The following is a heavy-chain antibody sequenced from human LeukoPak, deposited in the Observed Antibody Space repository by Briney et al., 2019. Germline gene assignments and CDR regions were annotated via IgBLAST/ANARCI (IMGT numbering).Heavy chain of an antibody. Sequence: ASVKVSCKASGYTFTSYYMHWVRQAPGQGLEWMTWINPNSGATDYAQKFQGRVTMTSDTSISTVYMELSRLTSDDTAVYYCARRAAVGNYFDFWGQGTLVTVSS. CDR3: ARRAAVGNYFDF. D-gene: IGHD6-13*01. J-gene: IGHJ4*02. CDR2: INPNSGAT. V-gene: IGHV1-2*02. CDR1: GYTFTSYY.